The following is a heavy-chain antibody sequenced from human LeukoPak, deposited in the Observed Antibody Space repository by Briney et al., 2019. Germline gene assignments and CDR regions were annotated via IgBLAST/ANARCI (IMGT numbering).Heavy chain of an antibody. Sequence: GGSLRLSCAASGFTFSSYAMHWVRQAPGKGLEWVAVISYDGSNKYYADSVKGRFTISRDNAKNSLYLQMNSLRAEDTAVYYCARDREKDYYDILTGYHDAFDIWGQGTMVTVSS. CDR1: GFTFSSYA. D-gene: IGHD3-9*01. V-gene: IGHV3-30-3*01. CDR2: ISYDGSNK. CDR3: ARDREKDYYDILTGYHDAFDI. J-gene: IGHJ3*02.